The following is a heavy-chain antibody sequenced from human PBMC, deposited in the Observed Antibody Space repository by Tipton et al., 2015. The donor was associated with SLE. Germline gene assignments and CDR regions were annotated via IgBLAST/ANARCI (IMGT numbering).Heavy chain of an antibody. J-gene: IGHJ6*02. V-gene: IGHV4-39*07. CDR2: IYYSGRA. D-gene: IGHD3-3*01. CDR3: ARLRISGVLTGSYEYGVDV. Sequence: TLSLTCTVSGGSIGSRSHYWGWIRQIPGKGLEWIGSIYYSGRAYYNPPLKSRVTMSVDTSKNQFSLNLTSVTAADTAVYYCARLRISGVLTGSYEYGVDVWGQGTAVTVSS. CDR1: GGSIGSRSHY.